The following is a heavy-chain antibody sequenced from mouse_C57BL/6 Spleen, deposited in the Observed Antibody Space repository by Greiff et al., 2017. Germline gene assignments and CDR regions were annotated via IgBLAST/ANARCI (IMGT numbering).Heavy chain of an antibody. Sequence: QVQLQQSGAELVRPGASVTLSCKASGYTFTDYEMHWVKQTPVHGLEWIGAIDPETGGTAYNQKFKGKAILTADKSSSTAYMELRSLTSEDSAVYYCTRGYDYDGWYFDVWGTGTTVTVSS. CDR1: GYTFTDYE. D-gene: IGHD2-4*01. CDR2: IDPETGGT. CDR3: TRGYDYDGWYFDV. J-gene: IGHJ1*03. V-gene: IGHV1-15*01.